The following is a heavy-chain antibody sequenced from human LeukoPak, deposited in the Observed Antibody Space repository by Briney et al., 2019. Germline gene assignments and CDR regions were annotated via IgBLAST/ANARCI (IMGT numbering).Heavy chain of an antibody. V-gene: IGHV4-39*07. Sequence: PSETLSLTCTVSGGSISSSSYYWGWIRQPPGKGLEWIGSIYYSGSTYYNPSLKSRVTISVGTSKNQFSLKLSSVTAADTAVYYCARDCDSSGYSYNWFDPWGQGTLVTVSS. D-gene: IGHD3-22*01. CDR3: ARDCDSSGYSYNWFDP. CDR1: GGSISSSSYY. J-gene: IGHJ5*02. CDR2: IYYSGST.